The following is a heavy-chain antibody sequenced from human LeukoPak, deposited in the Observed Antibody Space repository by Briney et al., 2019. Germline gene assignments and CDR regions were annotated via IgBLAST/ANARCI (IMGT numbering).Heavy chain of an antibody. CDR1: GGSISSYY. CDR3: ARRGGYGSGSYGAFDI. CDR2: ISYSGST. V-gene: IGHV4-59*01. D-gene: IGHD3-10*01. J-gene: IGHJ3*02. Sequence: PSETLSLTCTVSGGSISSYYWSWIRQPPGKGLEWIGFISYSGSTNYNPSLMSRVAISVDTSKNQFSLHLNSVTAADTAVYYCARRGGYGSGSYGAFDIWGQGTMVTVSS.